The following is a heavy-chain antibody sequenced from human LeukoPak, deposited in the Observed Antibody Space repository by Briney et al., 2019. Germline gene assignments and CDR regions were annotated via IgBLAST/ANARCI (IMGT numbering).Heavy chain of an antibody. CDR3: ARVGATVTTLVG. CDR1: GGSISSSSYY. J-gene: IGHJ4*02. Sequence: LSLTCTVSGGSISSSSYYWGWIRQPPGKGLEWVSYISSSGSTIYYADSVKGRFTISRDNAKNSLYLQMNSLRAEDTAVYYCARVGATVTTLVGWGQGTLVTVSS. CDR2: ISSSGSTI. V-gene: IGHV3-11*04. D-gene: IGHD4-17*01.